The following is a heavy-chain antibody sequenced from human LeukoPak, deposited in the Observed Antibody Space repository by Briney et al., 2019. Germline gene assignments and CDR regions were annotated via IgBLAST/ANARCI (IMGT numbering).Heavy chain of an antibody. CDR2: IYYSGST. CDR3: ARGPYYNSSGFDC. V-gene: IGHV4-59*01. Sequence: KSSETLSLTCTVSGGSINNYYWSWIRQPPGKGLEWIGYIYYSGSTNYKPSLKSRVTISVDRSRNQFSLKLSSVTAADTAVYYCARGPYYNSSGFDCWGQGTLVTVSS. J-gene: IGHJ5*01. D-gene: IGHD3-22*01. CDR1: GGSINNYY.